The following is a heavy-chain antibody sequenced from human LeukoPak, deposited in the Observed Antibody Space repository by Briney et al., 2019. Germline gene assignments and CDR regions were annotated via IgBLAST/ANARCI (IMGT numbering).Heavy chain of an antibody. D-gene: IGHD5-18*01. CDR1: GFXFSSYW. CDR3: ARAGGYNYGYGFDY. Sequence: PGGSLRLSCAASGFXFSSYWIHWVRQAPGKGLVWVSRINSDGSSTTYADSVEGRFTISRDNAKNTLYLQMNSLRAEDTAVYYCARAGGYNYGYGFDYWGQGTPVTVSS. J-gene: IGHJ4*02. CDR2: INSDGSST. V-gene: IGHV3-74*01.